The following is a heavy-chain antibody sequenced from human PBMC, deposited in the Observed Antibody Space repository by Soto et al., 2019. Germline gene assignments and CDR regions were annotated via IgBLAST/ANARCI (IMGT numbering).Heavy chain of an antibody. V-gene: IGHV1-18*04. CDR1: GYTFTTYD. J-gene: IGHJ5*02. CDR2: ISPYNGHT. D-gene: IGHD3-3*01. Sequence: ASVKVSCKASGYTFTTYDITWVRQAPGQGLECMGWISPYNGHTNYAQNLQGRVTMTTDTSTSTAYMELSSLRSEDTAVYYCARGRTYDFRFDPWGQGTLVTVSS. CDR3: ARGRTYDFRFDP.